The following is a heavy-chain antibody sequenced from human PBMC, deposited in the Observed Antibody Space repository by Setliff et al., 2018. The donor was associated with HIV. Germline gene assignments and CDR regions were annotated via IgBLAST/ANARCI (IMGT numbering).Heavy chain of an antibody. V-gene: IGHV3-72*01. Sequence: GGSLRLSCEAFGIIFSNFEMNWVRQAPGKGLEWVGRTRNRANNYITDYATSVQGRFTISRDYSKDSLFLQMDNLETEDTAVYYCVRAAAGLDVWSQGIRVTVSS. CDR1: GIIFSNFE. CDR2: TRNRANNYIT. CDR3: VRAAAGLDV. J-gene: IGHJ4*02.